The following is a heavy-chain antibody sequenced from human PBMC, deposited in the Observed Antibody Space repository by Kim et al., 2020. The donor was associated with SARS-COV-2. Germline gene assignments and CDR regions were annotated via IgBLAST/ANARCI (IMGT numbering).Heavy chain of an antibody. CDR3: ARDGNGDYAPHLDY. D-gene: IGHD4-17*01. Sequence: ADSVKGRFTISRDNSKNTLYLQMNSLRAEDTAVYYCARDGNGDYAPHLDYWGQGTLVTVSS. V-gene: IGHV3-30*01. J-gene: IGHJ4*02.